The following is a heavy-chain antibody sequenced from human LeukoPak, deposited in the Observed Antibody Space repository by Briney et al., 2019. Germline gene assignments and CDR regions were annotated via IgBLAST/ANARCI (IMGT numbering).Heavy chain of an antibody. CDR1: GGSISSSSYY. CDR3: AGGGQWLVYDF. D-gene: IGHD6-19*01. J-gene: IGHJ4*02. V-gene: IGHV4-39*07. Sequence: SETLSLTCTVSGGSISSSSYYWGWIRQPPGKGLEWIGSIYYSGSTYYNPSLKSRVATSVDTSKNQFSLKLSSVTAADTAVYYCAGGGQWLVYDFWGQGTLVTVSS. CDR2: IYYSGST.